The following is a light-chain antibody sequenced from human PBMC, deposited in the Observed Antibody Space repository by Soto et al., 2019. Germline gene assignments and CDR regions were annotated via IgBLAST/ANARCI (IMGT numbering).Light chain of an antibody. CDR1: QSVSTN. CDR2: GAS. V-gene: IGKV3D-15*01. Sequence: IVLTQSPATLSVSPGERATHSCRASQSVSTNLAWHQQRPGQAPRLLIYGASTRATGVPARFSGGGSGTEFTLTITSLQSEDFAVYWCQQYNDWPPFTFGPGTKVDIK. CDR3: QQYNDWPPFT. J-gene: IGKJ3*01.